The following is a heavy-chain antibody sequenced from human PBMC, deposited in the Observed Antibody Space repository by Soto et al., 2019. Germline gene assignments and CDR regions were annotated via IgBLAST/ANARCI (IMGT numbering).Heavy chain of an antibody. Sequence: EAQLVESGGGLVQPGGSLRLSCVASGFPFSNFWMRWVRQAPGKGLEWVANINGDGSETFYGDSVRGRFTISRDNARNTLFLHMSSLRVDDTALYRCARGLYSHSLGGQGTLFTVAS. CDR1: GFPFSNFW. V-gene: IGHV3-7*01. J-gene: IGHJ4*02. CDR3: ARGLYSHSL. D-gene: IGHD4-4*01. CDR2: INGDGSET.